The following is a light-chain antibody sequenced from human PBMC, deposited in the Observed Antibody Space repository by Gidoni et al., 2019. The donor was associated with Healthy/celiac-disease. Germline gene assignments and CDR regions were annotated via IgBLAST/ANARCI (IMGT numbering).Light chain of an antibody. CDR3: QQYDNLPGIT. V-gene: IGKV1-33*01. Sequence: DIQMTQSPSSLSASVGDRVTITCKASQDISNYLNWYQQKPGKDPKLLIYDASNLETGVPSRFSGSGSCTDFTFPIISLQPEDIATYYCQQYDNLPGITFGPGTKVDIK. J-gene: IGKJ3*01. CDR2: DAS. CDR1: QDISNY.